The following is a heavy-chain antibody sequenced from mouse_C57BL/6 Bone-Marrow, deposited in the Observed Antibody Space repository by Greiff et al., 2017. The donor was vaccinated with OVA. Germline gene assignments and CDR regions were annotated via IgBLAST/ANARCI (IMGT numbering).Heavy chain of an antibody. V-gene: IGHV1-82*01. CDR1: GYAFSSSW. D-gene: IGHD2-10*01. CDR3: AAAYYLAWFAY. CDR2: IYPGDGDT. J-gene: IGHJ3*01. Sequence: VQGVESGPELVKPGASVKISCKASGYAFSSSWMNWVKQRPGKGLEWIGRIYPGDGDTNYNGKFKGKATLTADKSSSTAYMQLSSLTSEDSAVYFCAAAYYLAWFAYWGQGTLVTVSA.